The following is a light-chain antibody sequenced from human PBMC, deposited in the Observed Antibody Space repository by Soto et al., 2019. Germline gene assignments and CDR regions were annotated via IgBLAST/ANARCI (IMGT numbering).Light chain of an antibody. CDR2: GAS. V-gene: IGKV3-15*01. CDR3: QQYNNWPPPT. CDR1: QSVSSN. Sequence: EIVMTQSPATLSVSPGERATLSCRASQSVSSNLAWYQQKPGQAPRLLIYGASTRATGIPGRFSGSGSGTEFTLTISSLLSEDFAVYYCQQYNNWPPPTFGQGTKLEIK. J-gene: IGKJ2*01.